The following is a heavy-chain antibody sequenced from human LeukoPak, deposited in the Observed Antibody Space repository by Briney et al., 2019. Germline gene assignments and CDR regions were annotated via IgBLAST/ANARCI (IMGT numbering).Heavy chain of an antibody. Sequence: SETLSLTCTVSGGSISSNYWSWIRQPPGKGLEWIGYIYYSGSTNYNPSLKSRVTISLDRSKNQLSLKLSSVTGADTAVYYCARKGLTAGLDYWGQGALVTVSS. CDR2: IYYSGST. CDR1: GGSISSNY. V-gene: IGHV4-59*01. J-gene: IGHJ4*02. CDR3: ARKGLTAGLDY. D-gene: IGHD5-18*01.